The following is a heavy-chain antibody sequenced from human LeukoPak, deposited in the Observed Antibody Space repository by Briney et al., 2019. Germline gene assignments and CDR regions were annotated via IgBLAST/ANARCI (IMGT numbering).Heavy chain of an antibody. CDR1: GFTFSFYS. J-gene: IGHJ6*02. V-gene: IGHV3-21*06. Sequence: GGSLRLSCAASGFTFSFYSMECVRQAPGKGLEWVSSISSSSSYIHYADSVKGRFTISRDNAKNSLCLQMNSLRAEDTAVYYCARQISTGWPLMRDGMDVWGQGTTVIVSS. CDR2: ISSSSSYI. CDR3: ARQISTGWPLMRDGMDV. D-gene: IGHD6-19*01.